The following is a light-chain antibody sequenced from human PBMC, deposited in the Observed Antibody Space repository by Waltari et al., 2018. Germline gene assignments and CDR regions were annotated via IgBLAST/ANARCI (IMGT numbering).Light chain of an antibody. CDR1: QGISSY. CDR2: AAS. Sequence: AIRMTQSPSSLSASTGARVTITCRASQGISSYLAWYQQKPGKAPKLLIYAASTLQSGVPSRFSGSGSGTDFTLTISCLQSEDFATYYCQQYYSYPVFTFGPGTKVDIK. CDR3: QQYYSYPVFT. J-gene: IGKJ3*01. V-gene: IGKV1-8*01.